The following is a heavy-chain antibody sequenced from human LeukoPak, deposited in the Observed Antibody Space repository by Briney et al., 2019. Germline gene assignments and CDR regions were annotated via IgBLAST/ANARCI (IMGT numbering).Heavy chain of an antibody. Sequence: RASVKVSCKASGGTFSSYAISWVRQAPGQGPEWMGGIIPIFGTANYAQKFQGRVTITADESTSTAYMELSSLRSEDTAVYYCARFGHSQYGSGSSLNWFDPWGQGTLVTVSS. D-gene: IGHD3-10*01. CDR1: GGTFSSYA. CDR3: ARFGHSQYGSGSSLNWFDP. J-gene: IGHJ5*02. V-gene: IGHV1-69*13. CDR2: IIPIFGTA.